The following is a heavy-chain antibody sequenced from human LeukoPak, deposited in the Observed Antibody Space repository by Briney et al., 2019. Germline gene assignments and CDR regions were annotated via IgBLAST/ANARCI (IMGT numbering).Heavy chain of an antibody. CDR3: ATAQLTTRIAAAGTSFDY. J-gene: IGHJ4*02. D-gene: IGHD6-13*01. V-gene: IGHV4-39*01. CDR2: IYYSGST. Sequence: ALETLSLTCTVSGGSISNYYWGWIRQPPGKGLEWIGSIYYSGSTYYNPSLKSRVTISVDTSKNQFSLKLSSVTAADTAVYYCATAQLTTRIAAAGTSFDYWGQGTLVTVSS. CDR1: GGSISNYY.